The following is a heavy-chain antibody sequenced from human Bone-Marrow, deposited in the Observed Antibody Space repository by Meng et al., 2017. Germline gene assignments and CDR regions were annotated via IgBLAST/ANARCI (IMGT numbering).Heavy chain of an antibody. D-gene: IGHD6-19*01. CDR1: GYSISSSNW. Sequence: SETLSLTCAVSGYSISSSNWWGWIRQPPGKGLEWIGYIYYSGSIYYNPSLKSRVTMSVDTSKNQFSLKLSSVTAVDTAVYYCARTAMAVAGTGPYYYGMDVWGQGTTVTVSS. V-gene: IGHV4-28*05. J-gene: IGHJ6*02. CDR3: ARTAMAVAGTGPYYYGMDV. CDR2: IYYSGSI.